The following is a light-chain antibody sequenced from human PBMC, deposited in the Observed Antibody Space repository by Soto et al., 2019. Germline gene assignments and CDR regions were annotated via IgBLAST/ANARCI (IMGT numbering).Light chain of an antibody. CDR3: SSYTATNAYL. CDR1: TSEVGNYNY. J-gene: IGLJ1*01. CDR2: EVS. Sequence: QSVLTQPASVSGSPGQSITISCTGTTSEVGNYNYVSRYQQHPGKAPKLMIYEVSYRSTGASNRFSGTKSGNTASLTISGLQGEDEADYYCSSYTATNAYLFXTGTKLTVL. V-gene: IGLV2-14*01.